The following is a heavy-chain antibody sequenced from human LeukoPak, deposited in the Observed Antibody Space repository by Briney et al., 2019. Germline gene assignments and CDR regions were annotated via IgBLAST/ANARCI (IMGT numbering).Heavy chain of an antibody. Sequence: GGSLRLPCAASGFTFSSYAMHWVRQAPGKGLEWVAVISYDGSNKYYADSVKGRFTISRDNSKNTLYLQMNSLRAEDTAVYYCARVGPTIDYWGQGTLVTVSS. CDR1: GFTFSSYA. V-gene: IGHV3-30*04. CDR2: ISYDGSNK. J-gene: IGHJ4*02. CDR3: ARVGPTIDY.